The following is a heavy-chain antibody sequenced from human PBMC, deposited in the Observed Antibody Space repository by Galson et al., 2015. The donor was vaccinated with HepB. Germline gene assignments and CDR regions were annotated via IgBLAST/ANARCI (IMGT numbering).Heavy chain of an antibody. CDR2: ISGNGDGT. Sequence: SLRLSCAGSRFTFDDYAMHWVRQAPGRGLEWVSGISGNGDGTFYADSVKGRFTVSRDNSNNMLYLQMNSLGAEDADLYFCAKGYGLFDSWAQGILVTVSS. V-gene: IGHV3-23*01. J-gene: IGHJ5*01. D-gene: IGHD5-18*01. CDR1: RFTFDDYA. CDR3: AKGYGLFDS.